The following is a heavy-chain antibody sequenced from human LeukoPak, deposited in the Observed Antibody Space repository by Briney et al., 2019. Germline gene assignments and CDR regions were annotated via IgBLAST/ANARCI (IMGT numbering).Heavy chain of an antibody. CDR2: ISYDGSNK. Sequence: QPGRSLRLSCAASGFTFSSYAMHWVRQAPGKGLEWVAVISYDGSNKYYADSVKGRFTISRDNSKNTLYLQMNSLRAEDTAVYYCAREDGSGSSYDYWGQGTLVTVSS. CDR3: AREDGSGSSYDY. D-gene: IGHD3-10*01. V-gene: IGHV3-30*04. J-gene: IGHJ4*02. CDR1: GFTFSSYA.